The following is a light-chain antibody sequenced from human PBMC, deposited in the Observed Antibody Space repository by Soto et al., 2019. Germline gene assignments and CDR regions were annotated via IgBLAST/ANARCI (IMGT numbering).Light chain of an antibody. V-gene: IGKV3-11*01. CDR2: DAS. Sequence: EIVLTQSPATLSLSPGERATLSCRASQSVSSYLAWYQQKPGQAPRLLIYDASNRAPGIPARFSGSGSGTDFTLTISSIEPDDFAVYYFQQRSNWLTFGGGNKVEIK. CDR3: QQRSNWLT. CDR1: QSVSSY. J-gene: IGKJ4*01.